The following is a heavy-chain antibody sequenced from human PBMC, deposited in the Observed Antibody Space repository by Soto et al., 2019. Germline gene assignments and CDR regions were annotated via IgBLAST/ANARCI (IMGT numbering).Heavy chain of an antibody. Sequence: QVQLVQSGAEVKKPGSSVKVSCKTSGGTFSNAIITWVRQAPGQGLEWMGRIIPLLATTNYAKKFQGRVTITADKSTGTAYMELNRLRSEDTAVYYCVRDSPIGSTFSGYDGIDYWGQGTLVTVSS. V-gene: IGHV1-69*08. CDR3: VRDSPIGSTFSGYDGIDY. CDR1: GGTFSNAI. CDR2: IIPLLATT. D-gene: IGHD5-12*01. J-gene: IGHJ4*02.